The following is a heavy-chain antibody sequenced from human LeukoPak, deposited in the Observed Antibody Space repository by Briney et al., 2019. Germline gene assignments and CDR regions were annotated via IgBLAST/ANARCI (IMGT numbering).Heavy chain of an antibody. CDR3: ARANTYYYDSSGYYENAFDI. V-gene: IGHV3-30*03. CDR2: ISYDGSFK. D-gene: IGHD3-22*01. CDR1: GFPFNTYG. Sequence: PGGSLRLSCAASGFPFNTYGLHWVRQAPGKGPEWMALISYDGSFKDYADSVKGRFTILRDNPNNTLYLQMNSLRLDATAVYYCARANTYYYDSSGYYENAFDIWGQGTMVTVSS. J-gene: IGHJ3*02.